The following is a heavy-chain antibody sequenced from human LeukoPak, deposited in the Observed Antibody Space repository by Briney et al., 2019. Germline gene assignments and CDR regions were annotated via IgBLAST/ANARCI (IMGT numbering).Heavy chain of an antibody. CDR3: ATFFDFWFGP. V-gene: IGHV4-61*01. CDR2: IYYEGST. D-gene: IGHD5/OR15-5a*01. Sequence: SETLSLTCTVSGVSVSSGSYFWSWIRQPPGEGPQCIGYIYYEGSTNYSPSLRSRVSIAVDTSMHPFSLKLSSVTTADTAVYYCATFFDFWFGPWGQGTQVTVSS. J-gene: IGHJ5*02. CDR1: GVSVSSGSYF.